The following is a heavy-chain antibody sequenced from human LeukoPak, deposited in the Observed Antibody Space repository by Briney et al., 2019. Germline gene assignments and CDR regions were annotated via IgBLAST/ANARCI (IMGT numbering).Heavy chain of an antibody. J-gene: IGHJ4*02. V-gene: IGHV3-23*01. Sequence: AGGSLRLPCAASGFTFSSYAMSWVRQAPGKGLEWVSAISGSGTGTYYADSVKGRFTISRDNSKNMLYLQMNSLRAEDTAVYYCAKGRDGYNSYGYWGQGTLVTVSS. CDR3: AKGRDGYNSYGY. CDR1: GFTFSSYA. CDR2: ISGSGTGT. D-gene: IGHD5-24*01.